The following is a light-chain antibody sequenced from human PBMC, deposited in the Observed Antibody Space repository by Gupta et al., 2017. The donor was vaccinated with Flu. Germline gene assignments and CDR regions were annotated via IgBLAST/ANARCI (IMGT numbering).Light chain of an antibody. CDR1: QSVSSSY. Sequence: EVVLTQSPGTLSLSPGEGATLSCRASQSVSSSYIAWYQKKPGQAPRLRIYGASSRATGIPDRFSGSGSGTDFTLTITRLEPEDFAIYYSQQYGNSPRFTFGPGTKVDIK. CDR2: GAS. J-gene: IGKJ3*01. CDR3: QQYGNSPRFT. V-gene: IGKV3-20*01.